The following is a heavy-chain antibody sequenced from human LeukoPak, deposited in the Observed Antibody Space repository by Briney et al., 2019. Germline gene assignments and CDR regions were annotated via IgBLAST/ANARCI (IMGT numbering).Heavy chain of an antibody. J-gene: IGHJ4*02. CDR2: IYSGGST. V-gene: IGHV3-53*04. D-gene: IGHD3-22*01. Sequence: PGGSLRLSCAASGFTVSSNYMSWVRQAPGKGLEWVSVIYSGGSTYYADSVKGRFTISRHNSKNTLYLQMNSLRAEDTAVYYCARVGYYYDSSGYYTPFDYWGQGTLVTVSS. CDR3: ARVGYYYDSSGYYTPFDY. CDR1: GFTVSSNY.